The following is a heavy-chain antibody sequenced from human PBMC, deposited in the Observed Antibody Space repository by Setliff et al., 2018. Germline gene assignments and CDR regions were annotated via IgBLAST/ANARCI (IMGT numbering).Heavy chain of an antibody. D-gene: IGHD6-25*01. V-gene: IGHV5-51*01. Sequence: PGESLKLSCKGSGYRFTTYWIGWVRQMPGKGLEWMGIVFSGDSDTRYSPSFQGQVTMSADKSINTAYLQWSSLKASDTAMYCARLGAPASHDAFDIWGQGTMVTVSS. CDR1: GYRFTTYW. J-gene: IGHJ3*02. CDR2: VFSGDSDT. CDR3: ARLGAPASHDAFDI.